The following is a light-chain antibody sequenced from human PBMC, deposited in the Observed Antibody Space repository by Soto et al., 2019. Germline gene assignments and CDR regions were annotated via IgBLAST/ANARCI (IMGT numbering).Light chain of an antibody. CDR1: QGISTY. J-gene: IGKJ1*01. CDR2: AAS. CDR3: QQSYSTTWP. Sequence: DIEMTQSPTSLSSSVGDIVNITCRASQGISTYLNWYQQKPGKAPKLLIYAASSLQSGVPSRFSGSESETDFTLTISSLQPEDFANYSCQQSYSTTWPFAQVTKVDVK. V-gene: IGKV1-39*01.